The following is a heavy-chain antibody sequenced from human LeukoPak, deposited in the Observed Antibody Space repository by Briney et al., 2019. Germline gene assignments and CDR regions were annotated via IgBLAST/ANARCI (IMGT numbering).Heavy chain of an antibody. V-gene: IGHV3-7*03. D-gene: IGHD5-24*01. CDR2: IKEDGTET. Sequence: GGSLRLSCAASGFMFSSNWMSWVRLAPGKGLEWVANIKEDGTETYYVDSVKGRFTISRDNAKNSLYLQMSSLRVEDTAVYYCAKEGRSLQTYWGQGTLVTVSS. CDR1: GFMFSSNW. CDR3: AKEGRSLQTY. J-gene: IGHJ4*02.